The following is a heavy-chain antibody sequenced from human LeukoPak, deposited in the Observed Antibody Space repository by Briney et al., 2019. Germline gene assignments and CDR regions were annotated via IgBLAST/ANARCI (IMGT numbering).Heavy chain of an antibody. D-gene: IGHD5-12*01. CDR1: GYTFTSYY. J-gene: IGHJ6*03. CDR3: ARGGYNYDYYYYMDV. V-gene: IGHV1-46*01. Sequence: ASVKVSCKASGYTFTSYYMHWVRQAPGQGLEWMGIINPSGGSTSYAQKFQGRVTMTRDTSTSTVYMELSSLRSEDTAVYYCARGGYNYDYYYYMDVWGKGTTVTVSS. CDR2: INPSGGST.